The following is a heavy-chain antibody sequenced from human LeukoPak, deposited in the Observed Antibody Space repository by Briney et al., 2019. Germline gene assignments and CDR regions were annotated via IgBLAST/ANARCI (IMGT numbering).Heavy chain of an antibody. V-gene: IGHV1-2*02. Sequence: GASVKVSCKASGYTFTGYWMNWVRQAPGQGLEWMGWINPNSGGTNYAQKLKGRFTMTRDTSISTAYMELSRLRSDDTAVYYCARERLLWFGELRYNWFDPWGQGTLVTVSS. CDR1: GYTFTGYW. CDR2: INPNSGGT. J-gene: IGHJ5*02. CDR3: ARERLLWFGELRYNWFDP. D-gene: IGHD3-10*01.